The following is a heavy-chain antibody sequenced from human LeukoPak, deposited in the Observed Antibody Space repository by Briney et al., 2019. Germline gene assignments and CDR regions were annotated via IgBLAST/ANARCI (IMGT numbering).Heavy chain of an antibody. CDR1: GGSIGSYY. CDR2: IYHSGST. J-gene: IGHJ3*02. D-gene: IGHD3-22*01. CDR3: ARHGDLRAGSGYFFWSAFDI. Sequence: SETLSLTCTVSGGSIGSYYWSWIRKPPGKGLEWIGQIYHSGSTNYNPSLKSRVTISVDTSKNQFSLKLSSATAADTAVYYCARHGDLRAGSGYFFWSAFDIWGQGTLVTVSS. V-gene: IGHV4-59*08.